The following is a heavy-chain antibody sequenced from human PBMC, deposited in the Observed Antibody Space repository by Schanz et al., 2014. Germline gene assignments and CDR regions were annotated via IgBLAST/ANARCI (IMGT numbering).Heavy chain of an antibody. CDR3: AREPLSGYNWFDP. J-gene: IGHJ5*02. Sequence: QVQLQESGPGLVKPSQTLSLTCIVSGGSISSGTYYWSWLRQPAGKGLEWIGRIYTSGSTNYNPSLKSRVTITRDTSKSQCSLKLGSLAAADTAVYYCAREPLSGYNWFDPWGQGSLVTVSS. CDR1: GGSISSGTYY. CDR2: IYTSGST. D-gene: IGHD6-25*01. V-gene: IGHV4-61*02.